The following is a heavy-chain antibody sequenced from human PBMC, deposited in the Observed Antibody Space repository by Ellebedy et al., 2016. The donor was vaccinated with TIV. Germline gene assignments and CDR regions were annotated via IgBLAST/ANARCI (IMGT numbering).Heavy chain of an antibody. D-gene: IGHD6-19*01. Sequence: GGSLRLSXAASGFTFSSYGMHWVRQAPGKGLEWVAVIWYDGSNKYYADSVKGRFTISRDNSKNTLYLQMNSLRAEDTAVYYCAREGRGSGVGMDVWGQGTTVTVSS. CDR1: GFTFSSYG. CDR2: IWYDGSNK. V-gene: IGHV3-33*01. J-gene: IGHJ6*02. CDR3: AREGRGSGVGMDV.